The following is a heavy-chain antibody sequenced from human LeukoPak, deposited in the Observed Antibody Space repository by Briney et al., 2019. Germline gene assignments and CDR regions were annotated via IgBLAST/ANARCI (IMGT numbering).Heavy chain of an antibody. CDR2: IRSSSGYI. D-gene: IGHD1-26*01. V-gene: IGHV3-21*04. CDR3: ARDRVGNWFDP. Sequence: GGSLRLSCAASGFTFRIYSMNWVRQAPGKGLEWVSSIRSSSGYIYYADSVKGRFTISRDNAKNSLYLQMNSLRTEDTAVYYCARDRVGNWFDPWGQGTLVTVSS. CDR1: GFTFRIYS. J-gene: IGHJ5*02.